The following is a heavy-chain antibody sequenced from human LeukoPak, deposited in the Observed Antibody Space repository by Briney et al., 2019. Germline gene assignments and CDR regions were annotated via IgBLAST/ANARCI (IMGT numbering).Heavy chain of an antibody. D-gene: IGHD3-10*01. CDR2: FYYSGST. CDR1: GGSISSSSYY. CDR3: ARTTMVRGTYYMDV. V-gene: IGHV4-39*07. J-gene: IGHJ6*03. Sequence: SETLSLTCTVSGGSISSSSYYWGWVRQPPGKGLEWIGSFYYSGSTYYNPSLKSRVTISVDTSKNQFSLRLSSVTAADTAVYYCARTTMVRGTYYMDVWGKGTTVTVSS.